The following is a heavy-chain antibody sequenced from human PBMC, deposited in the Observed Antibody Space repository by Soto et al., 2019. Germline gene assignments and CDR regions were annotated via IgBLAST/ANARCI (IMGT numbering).Heavy chain of an antibody. D-gene: IGHD6-19*01. CDR2: ITSSGGTT. Sequence: DVQLLESGGDLVQPGGSLRLSCAASGFTFSSYAMSWVRQAPGKGLEWVSAITSSGGTTFYADSVKGRFTISRDNSIKTTCLQMNSLRAEDTAVYFCAKGAGSFHYDYWGQGALVTVSS. CDR1: GFTFSSYA. J-gene: IGHJ4*02. V-gene: IGHV3-23*01. CDR3: AKGAGSFHYDY.